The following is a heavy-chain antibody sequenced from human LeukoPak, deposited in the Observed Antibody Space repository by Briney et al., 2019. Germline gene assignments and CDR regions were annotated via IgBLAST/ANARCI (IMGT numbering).Heavy chain of an antibody. CDR1: GFTFSSYW. J-gene: IGHJ4*02. D-gene: IGHD3-3*01. V-gene: IGHV3-74*01. CDR3: ASELITIFGVANPLDY. CDR2: INSDGSST. Sequence: GGSLRLSCAASGFTFSSYWMHWVRQAPGKGLVWVSRINSDGSSTSYADSVKGRFTISRDNAKNTLYLQMNSLRAEDTAVYYCASELITIFGVANPLDYWGQGTLVTVSS.